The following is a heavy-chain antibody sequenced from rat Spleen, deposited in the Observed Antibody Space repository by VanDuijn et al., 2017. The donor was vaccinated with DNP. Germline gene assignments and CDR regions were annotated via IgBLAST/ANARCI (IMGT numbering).Heavy chain of an antibody. D-gene: IGHD1-12*03. Sequence: EVQLVESGGGLVQPGRSLKLSCAASGFTFSNYGMHWIRQAPTKGLEWVASINAGGDKTYYRDSMKGRFTIARDDAKDTLYLQMNSRRSGDTATYYCAREGDYYDGYGDALDAWGQGTSVTVSS. V-gene: IGHV5-19*01. CDR2: INAGGDKT. J-gene: IGHJ4*01. CDR1: GFTFSNYG. CDR3: AREGDYYDGYGDALDA.